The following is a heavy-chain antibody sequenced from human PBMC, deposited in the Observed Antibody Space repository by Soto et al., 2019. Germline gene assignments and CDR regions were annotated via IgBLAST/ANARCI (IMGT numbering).Heavy chain of an antibody. Sequence: QITLNESGPTVVKPAETLTLTCTFSGFSLTTSGVGGGWIRQSPGKAPELLALTYWADDKRYSASLKSRLTITKDTSKNQVVLTMASVDPADTATYYCADRILRTVFGLVTTTAIYFDFWGQGTPVVVSS. J-gene: IGHJ4*02. CDR1: GFSLTTSGVG. V-gene: IGHV2-5*02. CDR2: TYWADDK. CDR3: ADRILRTVFGLVTTTAIYFDF. D-gene: IGHD3-3*01.